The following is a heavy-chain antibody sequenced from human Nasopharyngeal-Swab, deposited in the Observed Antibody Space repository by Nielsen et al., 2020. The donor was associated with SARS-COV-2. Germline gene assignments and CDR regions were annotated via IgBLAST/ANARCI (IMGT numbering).Heavy chain of an antibody. CDR3: ARDSGYSGYEYLYYYYGMDV. CDR1: GYTFTSYY. CDR2: INPSGGST. V-gene: IGHV1-46*01. Sequence: ASVKVSCKASGYTFTSYYMHWVRQAPGQGLEWMGIINPSGGSTSYAQKFQGRVTVTRDTSTSTVYMELSSLRSEDTAVYYCARDSGYSGYEYLYYYYGMDVWGQGTTVTVSS. D-gene: IGHD5-12*01. J-gene: IGHJ6*02.